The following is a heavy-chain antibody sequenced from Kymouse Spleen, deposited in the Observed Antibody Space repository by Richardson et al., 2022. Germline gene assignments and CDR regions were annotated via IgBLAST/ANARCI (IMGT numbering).Heavy chain of an antibody. J-gene: IGHJ6*02. V-gene: IGHV3-15*01. CDR2: IKSKTDGGTT. CDR3: TTEFIAVAGKEYYYYYGMDV. D-gene: IGHD6-19*01. Sequence: EVQLVESGGGLVKPGGSLRLSCAASGFTFSNAWMSWVRQAPGKGLEWVGRIKSKTDGGTTDYAAPVKGRFTISRDDSKNTLYLQMNSLKTEDTAVYYCTTEFIAVAGKEYYYYYGMDVWGQGTTVTVSS. CDR1: GFTFSNAW.